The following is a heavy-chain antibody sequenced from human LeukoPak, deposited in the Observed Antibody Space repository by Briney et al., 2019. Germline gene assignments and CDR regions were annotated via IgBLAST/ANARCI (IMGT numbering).Heavy chain of an antibody. J-gene: IGHJ4*02. CDR1: GFTFSSYA. CDR3: AKDPLYSYGYSGY. Sequence: GGSLRLSCAASGFTFSSYAMSWVRQAPGKGLEWVSAISGSGGSTYHADSMKGRFTISRDNSKNTLYLQMNSLRAEDTAVYYCAKDPLYSYGYSGYWGQGTLVTVSS. D-gene: IGHD5-18*01. V-gene: IGHV3-23*01. CDR2: ISGSGGST.